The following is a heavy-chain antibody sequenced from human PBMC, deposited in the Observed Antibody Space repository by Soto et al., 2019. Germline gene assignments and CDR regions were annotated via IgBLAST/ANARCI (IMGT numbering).Heavy chain of an antibody. CDR2: ISGSGGTT. CDR1: GFTFSSYA. V-gene: IGHV3-23*01. Sequence: EVQLLESGGGLVQPGGSLRLSCAASGFTFSSYAMSWVRQAPGKGLEWVSAISGSGGTTYYGDSVKGRFTFSRDNSKNTLYLRMNGLRAEYTAVYYGAETANGWFSAFDIWGQGTMVTVSS. D-gene: IGHD6-19*01. J-gene: IGHJ3*02. CDR3: AETANGWFSAFDI.